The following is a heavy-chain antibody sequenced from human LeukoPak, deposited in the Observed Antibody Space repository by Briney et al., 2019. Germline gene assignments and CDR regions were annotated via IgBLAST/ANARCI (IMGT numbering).Heavy chain of an antibody. V-gene: IGHV1-18*01. Sequence: ASVKVSCKTSGYTFSSHGISWVRQAPGQGLEWMGWISAYDGDTNYAQKLQGRITMTTDTSTSTAYMELRSLRSDDTAVYYCARDSAGIASADTGDAFDIWGQGTMVTVSS. J-gene: IGHJ3*02. CDR3: ARDSAGIASADTGDAFDI. CDR2: ISAYDGDT. D-gene: IGHD6-13*01. CDR1: GYTFSSHG.